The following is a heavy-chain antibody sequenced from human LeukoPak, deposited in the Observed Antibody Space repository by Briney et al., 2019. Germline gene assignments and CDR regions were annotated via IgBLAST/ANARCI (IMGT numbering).Heavy chain of an antibody. CDR3: ARDPGYSSSWYYFDY. D-gene: IGHD6-13*01. J-gene: IGHJ4*02. CDR1: GYTFTSYG. V-gene: IGHV1-18*01. CDR2: ISAYNGNT. Sequence: ASVKVSCKASGYTFTSYGISWVRRAPGQGREWMGWISAYNGNTNYAQKLQGRVTMTTDTSTSTAYMELRSLRSDDTAVYYCARDPGYSSSWYYFDYWGQGTLVTVSS.